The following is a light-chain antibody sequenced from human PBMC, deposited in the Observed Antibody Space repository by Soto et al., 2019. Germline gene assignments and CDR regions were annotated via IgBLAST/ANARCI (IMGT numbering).Light chain of an antibody. CDR2: GAS. Sequence: EIVMTQSPATLSVSPGERASLPCRASQSFSSNLAWYQQKPGQAPRVLIYGASTRATGIPARFSGSGAGTEFTLTISGLQSEDFAVYYCQQYNNWPLTFGGGTKVDIK. V-gene: IGKV3-15*01. CDR1: QSFSSN. J-gene: IGKJ4*01. CDR3: QQYNNWPLT.